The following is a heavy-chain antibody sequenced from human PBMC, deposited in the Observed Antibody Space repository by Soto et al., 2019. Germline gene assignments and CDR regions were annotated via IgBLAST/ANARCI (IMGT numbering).Heavy chain of an antibody. CDR2: IYYSGST. CDR3: ARGVLEYSSSSYFYYYGMDV. Sequence: SETLSLTCTVSGGSISSGDYYWSWIRQPPGKGLEWIRYIYYSGSTYYNPSLKSRVTISVDTSKNQFSLKLSSVTAADTAVYYCARGVLEYSSSSYFYYYGMDVWGQGTTVTVSS. V-gene: IGHV4-30-4*01. D-gene: IGHD6-6*01. CDR1: GGSISSGDYY. J-gene: IGHJ6*02.